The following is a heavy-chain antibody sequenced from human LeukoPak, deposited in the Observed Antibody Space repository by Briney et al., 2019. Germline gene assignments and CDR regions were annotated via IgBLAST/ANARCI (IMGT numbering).Heavy chain of an antibody. CDR2: MNPNSGNA. CDR3: ARGKPTTFGVVTDFDY. J-gene: IGHJ4*02. CDR1: GYTFTSYD. Sequence: ASVKVSCKASGYTFTSYDINWVRQATGQGLEWMGWMNPNSGNAGYAQKFQGRVTMTRNTSISTAYMELSSLRSEDTAVYYCARGKPTTFGVVTDFDYWGQGTLVTVSS. V-gene: IGHV1-8*01. D-gene: IGHD3-3*01.